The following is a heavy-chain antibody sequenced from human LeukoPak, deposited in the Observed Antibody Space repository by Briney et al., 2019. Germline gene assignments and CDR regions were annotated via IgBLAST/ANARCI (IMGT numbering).Heavy chain of an antibody. CDR1: GFTFSRFS. Sequence: PGGSLRLSCAASGFTFSRFSMNWVRQAPGKGLEWVSSISSSSSYIYYADSVKGRFTISRDNAKNSLYLQMNSLRAEDTAVYYCARDPRGDLLRYFDWLLGVGYFDYWGQGTLVTVSS. CDR3: ARDPRGDLLRYFDWLLGVGYFDY. J-gene: IGHJ4*02. CDR2: ISSSSSYI. D-gene: IGHD3-9*01. V-gene: IGHV3-21*01.